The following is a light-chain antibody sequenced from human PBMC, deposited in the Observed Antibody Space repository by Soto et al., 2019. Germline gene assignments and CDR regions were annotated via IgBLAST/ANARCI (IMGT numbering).Light chain of an antibody. J-gene: IGKJ1*01. CDR2: GAS. CDR1: QSISSN. CDR3: QQYNTWRT. V-gene: IGKV3-15*01. Sequence: EILMTQSPATLSVSPGERATLSCRASQSISSNLAWFQQKPGQAPRLLIYGASTRAAGIPARFSGSGSGTEFTLTISSLQSEDFAVYYCQQYNTWRTFGQGTKVEI.